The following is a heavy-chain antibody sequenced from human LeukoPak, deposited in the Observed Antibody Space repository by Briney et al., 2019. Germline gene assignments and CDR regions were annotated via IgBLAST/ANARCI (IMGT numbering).Heavy chain of an antibody. Sequence: PSETLSLTCTVSGYSISSGYYWGWIRQPPGKGLEWIGSIYHSGSTYYNPSLKSRVTISVDTSKNQFSLKLSSVTAADTAVYYCARDYYDSSGYPSPFDYWGQGTLVTVSS. CDR2: IYHSGST. J-gene: IGHJ4*02. D-gene: IGHD3-22*01. V-gene: IGHV4-38-2*02. CDR1: GYSISSGYY. CDR3: ARDYYDSSGYPSPFDY.